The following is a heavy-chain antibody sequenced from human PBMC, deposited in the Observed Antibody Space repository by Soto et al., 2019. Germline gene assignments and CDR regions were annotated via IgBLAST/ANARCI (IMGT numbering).Heavy chain of an antibody. CDR2: MNPSSGDT. CDR1: GYTFTSYD. D-gene: IGHD3-10*01. V-gene: IGHV1-8*01. CDR3: ARGHRFSVFMVRGDSRNNYYNMDG. Sequence: QVQLVQSGAEVKKPGASVKVSCKASGYTFTSYDLNWVRQAAGQGLEWMGRMNPSSGDTAYAQKFQGSVTMSRNPSRSTAYIEVRSLISEDTAVYYWARGHRFSVFMVRGDSRNNYYNMDGCGQGTKVTVSS. J-gene: IGHJ6*03.